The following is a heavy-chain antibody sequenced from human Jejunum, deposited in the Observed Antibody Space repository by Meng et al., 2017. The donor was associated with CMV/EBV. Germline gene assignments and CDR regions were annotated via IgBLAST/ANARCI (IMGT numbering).Heavy chain of an antibody. Sequence: YKGWIRQAPGKGLEWVSYISSSGSTIYYADSVKGRFTISRDNAKNSLYLQMNSLRAKDTAVYYCARDLVVVPAAMGVYYYYGMDVWGQGTTVTVSS. J-gene: IGHJ6*02. V-gene: IGHV3-11*04. CDR3: ARDLVVVPAAMGVYYYYGMDV. CDR2: ISSSGSTI. D-gene: IGHD2-2*01. CDR1: Y.